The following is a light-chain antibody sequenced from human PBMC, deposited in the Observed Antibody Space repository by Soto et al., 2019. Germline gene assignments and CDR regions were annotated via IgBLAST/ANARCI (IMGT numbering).Light chain of an antibody. Sequence: QSVLTQPPSASGSPGQSVTISCTGTGSDVASYDYVSWYQQHPGKAPKLIIYEVTKRPSGVPDRFSASKSGTTASLTVSGLQAEDEADYYCSSYADTNNLLFGGGTKLTVL. CDR1: GSDVASYDY. CDR3: SSYADTNNLL. CDR2: EVT. V-gene: IGLV2-8*01. J-gene: IGLJ2*01.